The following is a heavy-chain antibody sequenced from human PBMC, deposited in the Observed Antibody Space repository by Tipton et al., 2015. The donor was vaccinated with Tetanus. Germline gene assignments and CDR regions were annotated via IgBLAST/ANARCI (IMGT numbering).Heavy chain of an antibody. CDR3: ATDGLPPGFVMVEATTQKYFRH. Sequence: SLRLSCAASGFTFNRYGINWVRQAPGKGLVWVSSISGSGDTTYYADSVRGRFTVSRDNSKDTVYLDVRSLRDEDTAVYYCATDGLPPGFVMVEATTQKYFRHWGRGTLVTVSS. D-gene: IGHD2-21*01. J-gene: IGHJ1*01. CDR1: GFTFNRYG. CDR2: ISGSGDTT. V-gene: IGHV3-23*01.